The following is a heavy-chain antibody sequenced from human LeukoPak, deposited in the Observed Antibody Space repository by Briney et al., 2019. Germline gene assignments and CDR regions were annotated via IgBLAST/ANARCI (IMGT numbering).Heavy chain of an antibody. D-gene: IGHD1-14*01. J-gene: IGHJ1*01. CDR2: ISGSGGST. CDR3: AKGEGRYEAEYFQH. V-gene: IGHV3-23*01. Sequence: GGSLRLSCAASGFTFSSYAMSWVRQAPGKGLEWVSAISGSGGSTYYAGSVKGRFTISRDNSKNTLYLQMNSPRAEDTAVYYCAKGEGRYEAEYFQHWGQGTLVTVSS. CDR1: GFTFSSYA.